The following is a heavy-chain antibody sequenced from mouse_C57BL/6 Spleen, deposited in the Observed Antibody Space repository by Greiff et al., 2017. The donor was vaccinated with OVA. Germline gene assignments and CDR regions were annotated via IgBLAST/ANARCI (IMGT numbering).Heavy chain of an antibody. D-gene: IGHD2-3*01. CDR1: GYTFTDNE. CDR3: TRRGIYDGYYVMFAY. V-gene: IGHV1-15*01. J-gene: IGHJ3*01. Sequence: QVQLQQSGAELVRPGASVTLSCKASGYTFTDNEMHWVKQTPVHGLEWIGAIDPETGGTAYNQKFKGKAILTADKSSSTAYMELRSLTSEDSAVYYCTRRGIYDGYYVMFAYWGQGTLVTVSA. CDR2: IDPETGGT.